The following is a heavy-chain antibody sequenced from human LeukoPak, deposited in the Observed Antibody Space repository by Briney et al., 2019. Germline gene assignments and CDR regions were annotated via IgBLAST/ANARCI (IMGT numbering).Heavy chain of an antibody. J-gene: IGHJ6*03. V-gene: IGHV3-21*01. CDR1: GFTFSSYS. D-gene: IGHD6-6*01. CDR3: AGPGATRKHYYYMDV. CDR2: ISSSSSYI. Sequence: GGSLRLSCAASGFTFSSYSMNWVRQAPGKGLEWVSSISSSSSYIYYADSVKGRFTISRDNAKNSLYLQMNSLRAEDTAVYYCAGPGATRKHYYYMDVWGKGTTVTVSS.